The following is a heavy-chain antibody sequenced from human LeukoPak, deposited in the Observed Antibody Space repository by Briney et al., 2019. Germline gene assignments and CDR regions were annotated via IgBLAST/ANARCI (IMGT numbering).Heavy chain of an antibody. CDR3: AKEFGGSYPN. V-gene: IGHV3-43*01. CDR2: ISWDGGST. CDR1: GFTFDDYT. Sequence: GGSLRLSCAASGFTFDDYTMHRVRQAPGKGLEWVSLISWDGGSTYYADSVKGRFTISRDNSKNSLYLQMNSLRTEDTALYYCAKEFGGSYPNWGQGTLVTVSS. D-gene: IGHD1-26*01. J-gene: IGHJ4*02.